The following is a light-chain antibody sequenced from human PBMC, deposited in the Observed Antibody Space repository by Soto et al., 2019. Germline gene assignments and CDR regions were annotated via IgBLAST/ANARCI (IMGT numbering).Light chain of an antibody. CDR3: HQYNNWPWT. J-gene: IGKJ1*01. CDR2: AAS. CDR1: QKVSSH. V-gene: IGKV3-15*01. Sequence: VTTQYPLTISVSPWDTDTLSCNTSQKVSSHLAWYQQKPGQAPRLLIYAASTRATGIPVRFSGSGYETEFTLTIRSLQSEDFALYYCHQYNNWPWTFGQGTKVDIK.